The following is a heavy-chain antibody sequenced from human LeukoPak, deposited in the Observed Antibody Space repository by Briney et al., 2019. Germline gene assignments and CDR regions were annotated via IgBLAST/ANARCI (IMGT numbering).Heavy chain of an antibody. CDR3: AAGDVYDSSGYFN. CDR2: ISSSSYI. CDR1: GFTFSSYS. J-gene: IGHJ4*02. D-gene: IGHD3-22*01. Sequence: GGSLRLSCAASGFTFSSYSMNWVRQAPGKGLEWVSSISSSSYIYYADSVKGRFTISRDNAKNSLYLQMNSLRAEDTAVYYCAAGDVYDSSGYFNWGQGTLVTVSS. V-gene: IGHV3-21*01.